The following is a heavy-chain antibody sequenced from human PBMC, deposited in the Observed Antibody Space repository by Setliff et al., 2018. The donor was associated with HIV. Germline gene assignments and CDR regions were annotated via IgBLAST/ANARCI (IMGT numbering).Heavy chain of an antibody. Sequence: SETLSLTCIVSGASISSDTWSWIRQPPGKGLQWIGFIYNTEITNYNPSLKSRVTISLDTSKNQFSLKLTSVTAADTAVYYCARAPPGIQNDAFDVWGQGTMVTVSS. V-gene: IGHV4-59*08. CDR2: IYNTEIT. CDR3: ARAPPGIQNDAFDV. J-gene: IGHJ3*01. CDR1: GASISSDT.